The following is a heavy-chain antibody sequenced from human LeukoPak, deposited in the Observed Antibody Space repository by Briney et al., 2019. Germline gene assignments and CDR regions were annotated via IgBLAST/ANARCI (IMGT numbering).Heavy chain of an antibody. CDR1: GFTISSYW. J-gene: IGHJ4*02. CDR2: IKQDGSEK. V-gene: IGHV3-7*04. Sequence: PGGSLRLSCAASGFTISSYWMNWVRQAPGKGLEWVANIKQDGSEKKYVDSVKGRFTISRENAKNSLYLQMNSLRAGDTAVYYCARGDYWGQGTLVTVSS. CDR3: ARGDY.